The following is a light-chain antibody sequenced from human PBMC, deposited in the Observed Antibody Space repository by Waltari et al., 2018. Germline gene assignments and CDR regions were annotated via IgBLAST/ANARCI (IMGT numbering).Light chain of an antibody. CDR1: ALPKHN. V-gene: IGLV3-25*03. Sequence: SYELTQPPSGSVYPGQTARITCSGDALPKHNVFWYQKKPDQAPALLIFKDTERPSGIPERFSGSTSGTTVTLSSSGAQAEDEADYYCQSTDDSAHYVVFGGGTKLTVL. CDR2: KDT. J-gene: IGLJ2*01. CDR3: QSTDDSAHYVV.